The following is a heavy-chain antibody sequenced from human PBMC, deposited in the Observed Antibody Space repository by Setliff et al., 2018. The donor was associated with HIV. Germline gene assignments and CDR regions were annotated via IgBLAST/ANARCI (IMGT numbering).Heavy chain of an antibody. Sequence: ASVKVSCKTSGYRFIGHYLHWVRLAPGQGPEWVGWLRTGTGDTSYSEKFRGRVLMTRDTSITTAFLHVAKLTSDDTAIYYCATGIPSDLDYWGQGTLVTVSS. CDR3: ATGIPSDLDY. CDR1: GYRFIGHY. D-gene: IGHD2-21*01. CDR2: LRTGTGDT. V-gene: IGHV1-2*02. J-gene: IGHJ4*01.